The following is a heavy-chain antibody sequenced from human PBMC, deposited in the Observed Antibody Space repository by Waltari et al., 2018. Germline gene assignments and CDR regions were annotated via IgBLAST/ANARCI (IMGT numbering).Heavy chain of an antibody. V-gene: IGHV1-18*01. CDR2: ISAYNGNT. D-gene: IGHD2-2*01. CDR3: ARSTHIVVVPAAKAFDI. J-gene: IGHJ3*02. CDR1: GYTFTSYG. Sequence: QVQLVQSGAEVKKPGASVKVSCKASGYTFTSYGISWVRTAPGQGLEWMGWISAYNGNTNYAQKLQGRVTMTTDTSTSTAYMELRSLRSDDTAVYYCARSTHIVVVPAAKAFDIWGQGTMVTVSS.